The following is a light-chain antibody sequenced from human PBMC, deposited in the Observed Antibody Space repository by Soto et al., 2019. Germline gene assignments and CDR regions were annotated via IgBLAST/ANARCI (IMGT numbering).Light chain of an antibody. Sequence: EIVLTQSPGTLSLSPRERASLSCRASQSVSSSYLAWYQQKPGQAPTLLIFGASSRATGIPDRFSGSGSGTDFTLTISGLQPEDFAVYYCQQYGTSPGTFGQGTKVDIK. CDR2: GAS. CDR3: QQYGTSPGT. CDR1: QSVSSSY. J-gene: IGKJ1*01. V-gene: IGKV3-20*01.